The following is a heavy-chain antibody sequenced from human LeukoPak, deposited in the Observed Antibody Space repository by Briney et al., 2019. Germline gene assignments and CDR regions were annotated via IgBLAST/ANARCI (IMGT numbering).Heavy chain of an antibody. CDR2: ISAYNGNT. CDR1: GYTFTGYG. Sequence: ASVKVSCKASGYTFTGYGISWVRQAPGQGLEWMGWISAYNGNTNYAQKLQGRVTMTTDTSTSTAYLELRSLRSDDTAVYYCARDLWGASFDPWGQGTLVTVSS. CDR3: ARDLWGASFDP. V-gene: IGHV1-18*01. J-gene: IGHJ5*02. D-gene: IGHD2-21*01.